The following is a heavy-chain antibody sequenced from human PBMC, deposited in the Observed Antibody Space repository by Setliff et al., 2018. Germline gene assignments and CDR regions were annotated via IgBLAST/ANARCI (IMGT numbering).Heavy chain of an antibody. J-gene: IGHJ5*02. V-gene: IGHV4-59*01. CDR3: AAVGIDAGGGWFDP. CDR1: GGFIRDYY. D-gene: IGHD1-26*01. CDR2: IYYRGTT. Sequence: SETLSLTCTVSGGFIRDYYWNWIRQSPGKGLEWIGYIYYRGTTNYNSSLKSRVTISIDMSKNQFSLKLSYATAADTAVYFCAAVGIDAGGGWFDPWGHGIPVTVSS.